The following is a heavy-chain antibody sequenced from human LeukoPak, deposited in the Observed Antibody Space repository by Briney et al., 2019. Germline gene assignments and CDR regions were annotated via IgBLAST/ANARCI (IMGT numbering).Heavy chain of an antibody. Sequence: RGSLRLSCAASGFTFDSYTMNWVRQAPGKGLEWVSSISSSSTYIYYADSVKGRFTISRDNSKNTLYLQMNSLRAEDTAVYYCAKAYYYGSGSYYAPFDYWGQGTLVTVSS. CDR2: ISSSSTYI. J-gene: IGHJ4*01. CDR1: GFTFDSYT. D-gene: IGHD3-10*01. V-gene: IGHV3-21*04. CDR3: AKAYYYGSGSYYAPFDY.